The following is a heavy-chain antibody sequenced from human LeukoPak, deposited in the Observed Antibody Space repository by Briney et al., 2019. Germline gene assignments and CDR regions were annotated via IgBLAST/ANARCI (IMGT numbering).Heavy chain of an antibody. V-gene: IGHV3-30*02. CDR3: ARNRLRATATAMDV. D-gene: IGHD2-15*01. Sequence: GSLRLSCAASGFTFSNYGMHWVRPAPGKGLEWVAFIEYDGTNTHFADSVRGRFTISKDNSEDTLYLQIITLRAMDTAVYYCARNRLRATATAMDVWGKGTTVTVSS. CDR2: IEYDGTNT. J-gene: IGHJ6*04. CDR1: GFTFSNYG.